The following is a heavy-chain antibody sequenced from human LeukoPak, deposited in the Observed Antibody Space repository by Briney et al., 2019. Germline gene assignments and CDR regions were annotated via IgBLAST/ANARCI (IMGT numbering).Heavy chain of an antibody. CDR1: GGSISSSSYY. D-gene: IGHD1-1*01. CDR3: ARRYNWNDRWD. V-gene: IGHV4-39*07. CDR2: IYYSGST. J-gene: IGHJ4*02. Sequence: PSETLSLTCTVSGGSISSSSYYWGWIRQPPGKGLEWIGSIYYSGSTYYNPSLKSRVTISVDTSKNQFSLRLSSVTAADTAFYYCARRYNWNDRWDWGQGTLVTVSP.